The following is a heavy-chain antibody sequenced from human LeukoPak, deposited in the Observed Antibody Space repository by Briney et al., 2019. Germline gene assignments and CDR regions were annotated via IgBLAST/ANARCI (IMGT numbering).Heavy chain of an antibody. Sequence: ASVKVSCKASGYTFTSYVISWVRQAPGQGLEWMGWISAYNGNTNYAQKLQGRVTMTTDTSTSTAYMELRSLRSDDTAVYYCARHEINDYGDFLDYWGQGTLVTVSS. CDR2: ISAYNGNT. D-gene: IGHD4-17*01. J-gene: IGHJ4*02. CDR1: GYTFTSYV. V-gene: IGHV1-18*01. CDR3: ARHEINDYGDFLDY.